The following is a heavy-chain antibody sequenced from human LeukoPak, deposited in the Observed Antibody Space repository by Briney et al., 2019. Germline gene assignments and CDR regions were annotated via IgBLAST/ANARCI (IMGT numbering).Heavy chain of an antibody. D-gene: IGHD4-17*01. CDR3: SGGLRDRERYFDL. CDR2: IYTSGST. J-gene: IGHJ2*01. V-gene: IGHV4-4*09. CDR1: GGSISSYY. Sequence: SETLSLTCTVSGGSISSYYWSWIRQPPGKGLEWIGYIYTSGSTNYNPSLKSRVTISVDTSKNQFSLKLSSVTAADTAVYYCSGGLRDRERYFDLWGRGTLVTVSS.